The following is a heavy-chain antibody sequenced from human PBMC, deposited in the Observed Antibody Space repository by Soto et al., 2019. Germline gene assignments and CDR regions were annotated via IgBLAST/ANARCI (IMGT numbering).Heavy chain of an antibody. CDR3: ARDRGVVNVGVGRWFDP. Sequence: QVQLVQSGAGVKKPGASVKVSCKASGYTFTSYGISWVRQAPGQGLEWMGWISAYNGNTNYAQKLQGRVTMTTDTSTSTAYMELRSLRSDDTAVYYCARDRGVVNVGVGRWFDPWGQGTLVTVSS. J-gene: IGHJ5*02. D-gene: IGHD2-15*01. CDR2: ISAYNGNT. CDR1: GYTFTSYG. V-gene: IGHV1-18*01.